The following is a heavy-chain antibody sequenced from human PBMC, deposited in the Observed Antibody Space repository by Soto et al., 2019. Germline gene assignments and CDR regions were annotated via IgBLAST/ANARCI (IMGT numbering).Heavy chain of an antibody. CDR2: INAGNGNT. CDR1: RYTFTSYA. V-gene: IGHV1-3*01. D-gene: IGHD2-21*02. J-gene: IGHJ4*02. CDR3: ARSIVVVTALDY. Sequence: ASVKVSCKSSRYTFTSYARHCVRQAPGQRLEWMGWINAGNGNTKYSQKFQGRVTITRDTSASTAYMELSSLRSEDTAVYYCARSIVVVTALDYWGQGTLVTVSS.